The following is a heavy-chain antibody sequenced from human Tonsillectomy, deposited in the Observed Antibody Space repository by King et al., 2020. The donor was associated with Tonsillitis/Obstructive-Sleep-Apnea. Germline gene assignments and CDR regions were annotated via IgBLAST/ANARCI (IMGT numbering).Heavy chain of an antibody. CDR1: GFTFSSYW. D-gene: IGHD6-19*01. CDR2: INQDGSEK. J-gene: IGHJ6*03. Sequence: QLVQSGGGLVQPGGSLRLSCAASGFTFSSYWMSWVRQAPGKGLEWVANINQDGSEKYYVDSVKGRFTISRDNARNSLYLQMNSLRAEDTAVYYCAIAVAGLTPYYYYYMDVWGKGTTVTVSS. V-gene: IGHV3-7*02. CDR3: AIAVAGLTPYYYYYMDV.